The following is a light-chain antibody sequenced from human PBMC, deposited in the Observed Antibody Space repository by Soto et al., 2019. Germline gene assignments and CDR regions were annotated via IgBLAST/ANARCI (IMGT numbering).Light chain of an antibody. Sequence: DIQMTQSPSSLSASVGDRVTITCQASQDISNYLNWYQQKPGKAPKLLIYDASNLETGVPSRFSGSGSGTDFTFTISSLQPEDIATYSCHQYDNLFGKGTRLEIK. CDR3: HQYDNL. CDR2: DAS. CDR1: QDISNY. J-gene: IGKJ5*01. V-gene: IGKV1-33*01.